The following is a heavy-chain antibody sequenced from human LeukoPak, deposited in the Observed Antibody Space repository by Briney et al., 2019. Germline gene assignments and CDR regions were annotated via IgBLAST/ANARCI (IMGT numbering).Heavy chain of an antibody. V-gene: IGHV4-34*01. CDR1: GGSFSGYY. CDR3: ARRSWPNIVDY. CDR2: INHSGST. D-gene: IGHD1-26*01. J-gene: IGHJ4*02. Sequence: PSETLSLTCAVYGGSFSGYYWSWIRQPPGKGLEWIGEINHSGSTNYNPSLKSRVTISVDTSKNQFSLKLSSVTAADTAVYYCARRSWPNIVDYWGQGALVTVSS.